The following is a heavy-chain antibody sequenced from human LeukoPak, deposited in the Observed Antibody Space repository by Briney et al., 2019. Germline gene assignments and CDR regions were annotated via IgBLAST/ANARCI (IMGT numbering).Heavy chain of an antibody. CDR3: ARGPMGVRFKYYYDSSGDDFDY. CDR2: INHSGST. J-gene: IGHJ4*02. V-gene: IGHV4-30-4*08. CDR1: GGSISSGDYY. D-gene: IGHD3-22*01. Sequence: SQTLSLTCTVSGGSISSGDYYWSWIRQPPGKGLEWIGEINHSGSTDYNPSLKSRVTISVDTSKNQFSLKLSSVTAADTAVYYCARGPMGVRFKYYYDSSGDDFDYWGQGTLVTVSS.